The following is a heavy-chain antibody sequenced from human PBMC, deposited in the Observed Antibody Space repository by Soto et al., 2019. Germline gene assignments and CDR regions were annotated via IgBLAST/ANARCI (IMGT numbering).Heavy chain of an antibody. Sequence: QVQLQESGPGLVKPSETLSLTCTVSGGSVSSYYCSWIRQPPGKGLEWIGYIYYSGSTNYNPSLKRRVTISVDTSKNQCSRKLSSVTAADTAVYYCASLIGSSPRNDAFDIWGQGTMVTVSS. V-gene: IGHV4-59*02. CDR3: ASLIGSSPRNDAFDI. CDR1: GGSVSSYY. D-gene: IGHD6-13*01. CDR2: IYYSGST. J-gene: IGHJ3*02.